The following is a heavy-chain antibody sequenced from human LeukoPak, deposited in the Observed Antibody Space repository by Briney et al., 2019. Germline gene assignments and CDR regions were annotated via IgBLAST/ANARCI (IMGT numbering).Heavy chain of an antibody. V-gene: IGHV4-34*01. CDR3: ARQVGRSSWYGGDY. Sequence: SETLSLACAVYGGSFSGYYWSWIRQPPGKGLEWIGEINHSGSTNYNPSLKSRVTISVDTSKNQFSLKLSSVTAADTAVYYCARQVGRSSWYGGDYWGQGTLVTVSS. D-gene: IGHD6-13*01. J-gene: IGHJ4*02. CDR2: INHSGST. CDR1: GGSFSGYY.